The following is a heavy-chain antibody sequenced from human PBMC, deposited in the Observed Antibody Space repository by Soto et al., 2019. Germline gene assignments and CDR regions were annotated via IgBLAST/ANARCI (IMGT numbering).Heavy chain of an antibody. CDR1: GFTFGDYA. D-gene: IGHD6-6*01. J-gene: IGHJ3*02. Sequence: GGSLRLSCTASGFTFGDYAMSWFRQAPGKGLEWVGFIRSKAYGGTTEYAASVKGRFTISRDDSKSIAYLQMNSLKTEDTAVYYCTRQVSSIAARWLSFGAFDIWGQGTMVTVSS. CDR2: IRSKAYGGTT. V-gene: IGHV3-49*03. CDR3: TRQVSSIAARWLSFGAFDI.